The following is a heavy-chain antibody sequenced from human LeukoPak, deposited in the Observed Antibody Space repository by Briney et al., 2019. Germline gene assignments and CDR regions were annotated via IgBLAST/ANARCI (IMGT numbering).Heavy chain of an antibody. Sequence: SVTVSCKASGGTFSSYTISWVRQAPGQGLEWMGRIIPILGIANYAQKFQGRVTITADKSTSTAYMELSGLRSEDTAVYYCAQYDFWSGYLADDAFDIWGQGTMVTVSS. V-gene: IGHV1-69*02. CDR3: AQYDFWSGYLADDAFDI. J-gene: IGHJ3*02. CDR1: GGTFSSYT. D-gene: IGHD3-3*01. CDR2: IIPILGIA.